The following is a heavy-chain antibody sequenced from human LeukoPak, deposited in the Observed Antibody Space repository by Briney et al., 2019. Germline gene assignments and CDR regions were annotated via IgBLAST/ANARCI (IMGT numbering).Heavy chain of an antibody. Sequence: GGSLTLSCAASGFTFSSYWMSWVRQAPGKGLEWVANIKQDGSEKYYVDSVKGRFTASRDNAKNSLYLQMNSLRAEDTAVYYCARLAVSSSWYGYYYYYMDVWGKGTTVTVSS. CDR2: IKQDGSEK. D-gene: IGHD6-13*01. CDR3: ARLAVSSSWYGYYYYYMDV. CDR1: GFTFSSYW. J-gene: IGHJ6*03. V-gene: IGHV3-7*01.